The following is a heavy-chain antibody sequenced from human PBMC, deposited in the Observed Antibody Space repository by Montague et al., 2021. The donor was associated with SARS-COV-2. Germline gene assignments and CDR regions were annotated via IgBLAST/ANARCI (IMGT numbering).Heavy chain of an antibody. CDR3: ASQLVPRRYAFDI. J-gene: IGHJ3*02. CDR2: IWYDGSNK. D-gene: IGHD5-18*01. Sequence: SLRLSCAASGFTFSSYGMHWVRQAPGKGLEWVAVIWYDGSNKYYADSVKGRFTISRDNSKNTLYLQMNSLRAEDTAVYYCASQLVPRRYAFDIWGQGTMVTVSS. CDR1: GFTFSSYG. V-gene: IGHV3-33*01.